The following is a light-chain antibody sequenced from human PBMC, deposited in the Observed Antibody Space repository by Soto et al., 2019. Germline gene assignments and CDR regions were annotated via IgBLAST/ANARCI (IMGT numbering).Light chain of an antibody. J-gene: IGLJ1*01. Sequence: QAVVTQPPSVSGAPGQRVTISCTGSSSNIGSTSDVHWYQQLPGTAPKPLIYANSNRPSGVPDRFSGSKSGTSASLAITGLQAEDEADYYCQSYDSSLSSHVFGTGTKLTVL. CDR3: QSYDSSLSSHV. CDR1: SSNIGSTSD. CDR2: ANS. V-gene: IGLV1-40*01.